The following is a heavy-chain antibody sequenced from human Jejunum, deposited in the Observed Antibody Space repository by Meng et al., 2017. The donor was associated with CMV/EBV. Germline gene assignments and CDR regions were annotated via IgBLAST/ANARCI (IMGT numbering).Heavy chain of an antibody. V-gene: IGHV3-33*01. CDR2: LWYDGSRK. Sequence: AGFPLNSYVLHWVRQFPGKGLEWVAVLWYDGSRKYFADSVQGRFSISRDDSKNTVYLQMNSLRAEDTAVYYCARDNDGSSHYSQFDYWGQGTLVTVSS. CDR1: GFPLNSYV. D-gene: IGHD3-22*01. J-gene: IGHJ4*02. CDR3: ARDNDGSSHYSQFDY.